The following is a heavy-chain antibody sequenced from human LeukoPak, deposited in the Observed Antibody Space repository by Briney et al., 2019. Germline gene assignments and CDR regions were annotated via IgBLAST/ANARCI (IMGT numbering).Heavy chain of an antibody. D-gene: IGHD3-3*01. J-gene: IGHJ3*02. CDR1: GFTFSSYS. CDR3: ARESGYDFWSGSSQELAFDI. V-gene: IGHV3-21*01. Sequence: GGSLRLPCAASGFTFSSYSMNWVRQAPGKGLEWVSSISSSSSYIYYADSVKGRFTISRDNAKNSLYLQMNSLRAEDTAVYYCARESGYDFWSGSSQELAFDIWGQGTMVTVSS. CDR2: ISSSSSYI.